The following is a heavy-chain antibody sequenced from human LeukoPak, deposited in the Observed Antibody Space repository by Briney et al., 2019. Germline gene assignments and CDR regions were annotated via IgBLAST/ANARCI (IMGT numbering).Heavy chain of an antibody. D-gene: IGHD6-13*01. V-gene: IGHV4-59*08. J-gene: IGHJ4*02. Sequence: SEALPLTFTVSGGSISSYYWSWIRQPPGKGLGWIGYVYYSGSTNYNPSLKSRVTIAVDTSKNQFSPKLSSVTAADTAVYYCARHEYSSSTNFDYWGKGTLVTVS. CDR1: GGSISSYY. CDR2: VYYSGST. CDR3: ARHEYSSSTNFDY.